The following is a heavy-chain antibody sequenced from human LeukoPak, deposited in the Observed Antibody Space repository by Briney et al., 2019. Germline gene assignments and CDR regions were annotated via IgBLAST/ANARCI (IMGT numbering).Heavy chain of an antibody. V-gene: IGHV4-59*01. CDR2: IYYSGSF. D-gene: IGHD2-21*02. Sequence: SETLSLTCTVSGGSISSYYWSWIRQPPGKGLEWIGYIYYSGSFNYNPSLKSRVTISVDTSKNQFSLKLNSVTAADTAVYYCAREGLLCGGDCYRDAFDIWGQGTKVTVSS. CDR1: GGSISSYY. J-gene: IGHJ3*02. CDR3: AREGLLCGGDCYRDAFDI.